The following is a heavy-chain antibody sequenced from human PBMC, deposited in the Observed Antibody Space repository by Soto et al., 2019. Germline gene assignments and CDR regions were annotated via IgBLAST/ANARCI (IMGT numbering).Heavy chain of an antibody. D-gene: IGHD3-16*02. CDR2: IYYSGST. CDR1: GGSISSGNYY. J-gene: IGHJ4*02. CDR3: ARQGYRYGQGLDY. Sequence: PTETLSLTCTVSGGSISSGNYYWSWIRQHPGEGLEWIGYIYYSGSTYYNPSLKSRVTISVDTSKKQFSLKLNSVTAADTAVYYCARQGYRYGQGLDYLGQLILFTVSS. V-gene: IGHV4-31*03.